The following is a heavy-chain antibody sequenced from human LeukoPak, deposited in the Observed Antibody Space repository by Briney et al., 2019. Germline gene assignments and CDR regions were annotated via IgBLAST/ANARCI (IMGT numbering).Heavy chain of an antibody. CDR1: GFTFSSYA. J-gene: IGHJ4*02. V-gene: IGHV3-30*03. Sequence: GGSLRLSCAASGFTFSSYAMSWVRQAPGKGLEWVAVISYDGSNKYYADSVKGRFTISRDNSKNTLYLQMNSLRAEDTAVYYCARGGAIFWGQGTLVTVSS. D-gene: IGHD2-21*01. CDR2: ISYDGSNK. CDR3: ARGGAIF.